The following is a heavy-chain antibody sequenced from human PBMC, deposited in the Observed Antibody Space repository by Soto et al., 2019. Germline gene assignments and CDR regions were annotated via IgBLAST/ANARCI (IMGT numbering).Heavy chain of an antibody. CDR3: ARGVIAALIDY. D-gene: IGHD6-13*01. Sequence: SETLSLTCTVSGGSISSGGYYWSWIRQHPGKGLEWIGYIYYSGSTYYNPSLKSRVTISVDTSKNQFSLKLSSVTAADTAVYYCARGVIAALIDYWGQGTLVTVSS. CDR2: IYYSGST. J-gene: IGHJ4*02. V-gene: IGHV4-31*03. CDR1: GGSISSGGYY.